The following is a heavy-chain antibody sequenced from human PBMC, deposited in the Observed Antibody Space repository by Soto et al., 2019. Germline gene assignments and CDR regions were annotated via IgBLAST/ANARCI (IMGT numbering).Heavy chain of an antibody. CDR1: GFTFSSYA. Sequence: GGSLRLSCAASGFTFSSYAMSWVRQAPGKGLEWVSAISGSDGSTYYADSVKGRFTISRDNSKNTLYLQMNSLRAEDTAVYYCAKEVVAASTTAGRNYYYYGMDVWGQGTTVTVS. V-gene: IGHV3-23*01. D-gene: IGHD2-15*01. CDR2: ISGSDGST. J-gene: IGHJ6*02. CDR3: AKEVVAASTTAGRNYYYYGMDV.